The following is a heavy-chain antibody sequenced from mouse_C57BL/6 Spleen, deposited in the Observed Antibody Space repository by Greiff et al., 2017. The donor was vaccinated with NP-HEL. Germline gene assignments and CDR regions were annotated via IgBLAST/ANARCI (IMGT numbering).Heavy chain of an antibody. Sequence: VQLQQPGAELVMPGASVKLSCKASGYTFTSYWMHWVKQRPGQGLEWIGEIDPSDSYTNYNQKFKGKSTLTVDKSSSTAYMQLSSLTSEDSAVYYCASGNYYGSSSSWFAYWGQGTLVTVSA. CDR1: GYTFTSYW. CDR3: ASGNYYGSSSSWFAY. J-gene: IGHJ3*01. V-gene: IGHV1-69*01. D-gene: IGHD1-1*01. CDR2: IDPSDSYT.